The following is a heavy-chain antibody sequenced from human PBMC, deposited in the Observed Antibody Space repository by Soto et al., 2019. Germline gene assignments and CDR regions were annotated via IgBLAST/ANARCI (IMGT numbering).Heavy chain of an antibody. CDR1: GGSISSYY. Sequence: SETLSLTCTVQGGSISSYYWSWIRQPPGKGLEWIGYIYYSGSTNYNPSLKSRVTISVDTSKNQFSLKLSSVTAADTAVYYCARDCGRFLECYGMDVWGQGXTVTV. D-gene: IGHD3-3*01. V-gene: IGHV4-59*01. CDR2: IYYSGST. CDR3: ARDCGRFLECYGMDV. J-gene: IGHJ6*02.